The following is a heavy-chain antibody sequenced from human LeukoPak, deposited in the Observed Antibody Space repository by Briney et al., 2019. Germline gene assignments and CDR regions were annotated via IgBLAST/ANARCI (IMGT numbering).Heavy chain of an antibody. Sequence: SETLSLTCTVSGGSISSGSYYWSWIRQPAGKGLEWIGRIYTSGSTNYNPSLKSRVTISVDMSKNQFSLKLSSVTAADTAVYYCARDGLRGFRSGNFDYWGQGTLVTVSS. D-gene: IGHD3-3*01. CDR3: ARDGLRGFRSGNFDY. CDR1: GGSISSGSYY. V-gene: IGHV4-61*02. J-gene: IGHJ4*02. CDR2: IYTSGST.